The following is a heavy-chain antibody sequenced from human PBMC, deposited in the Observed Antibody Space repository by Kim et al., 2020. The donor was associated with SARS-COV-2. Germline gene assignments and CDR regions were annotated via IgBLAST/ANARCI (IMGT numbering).Heavy chain of an antibody. J-gene: IGHJ6*02. CDR3: ARGGSSFYYYGMDV. V-gene: IGHV4-34*01. Sequence: NPPPKRRVPISGHTPKNQFSLKLSSVTAADTAVYYCARGGSSFYYYGMDVWGQGTTVTVSS.